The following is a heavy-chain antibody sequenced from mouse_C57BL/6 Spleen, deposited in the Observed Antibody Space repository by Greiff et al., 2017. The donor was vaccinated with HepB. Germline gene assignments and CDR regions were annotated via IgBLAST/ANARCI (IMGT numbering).Heavy chain of an antibody. CDR2: INPGSGGT. V-gene: IGHV1-54*01. J-gene: IGHJ3*01. CDR3: ARSAVSN. Sequence: QVQLQQSGAELVRPGTSVKVSCKASGYAFTNYLIEWVKQRPGQGLEWIGVINPGSGGTNYNEKFKGKATLTADKSSSTAYMQLSSLTSEDSAVYFCARSAVSNWGQGTLVTVSA. CDR1: GYAFTNYL.